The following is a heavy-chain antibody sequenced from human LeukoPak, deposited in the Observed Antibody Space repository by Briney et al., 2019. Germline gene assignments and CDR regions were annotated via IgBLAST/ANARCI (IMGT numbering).Heavy chain of an antibody. CDR1: GYTFTSYG. J-gene: IGHJ6*02. V-gene: IGHV1-18*01. D-gene: IGHD2-2*01. CDR2: ISAYNGNT. Sequence: ASVKVSCKASGYTFTSYGISRVRQAPGQGLEWMGWISAYNGNTNYAQKLQGRVTMTTDTSTSTAYMELRSLRSDDTAVYYCARIYCSSTSCYFYYGMDVWGQGTTVTVSS. CDR3: ARIYCSSTSCYFYYGMDV.